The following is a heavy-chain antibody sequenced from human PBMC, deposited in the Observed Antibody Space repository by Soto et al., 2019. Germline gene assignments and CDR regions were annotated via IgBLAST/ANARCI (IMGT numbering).Heavy chain of an antibody. CDR1: GFTFSSYG. CDR2: IWYDGSNK. CDR3: AGDFPTSDYDFWSGGGINGTDV. J-gene: IGHJ6*02. Sequence: QVQLVESGGGVVQPGRSLRLSCAASGFTFSSYGMHWVRQAPGKGLEWVAVIWYDGSNKYYADSVKGRFTISRDNSRHPVYLQMNSLRDEDTDVYYCAGDFPTSDYDFWSGGGINGTDVWGQGTTVTVS. D-gene: IGHD3-3*01. V-gene: IGHV3-33*01.